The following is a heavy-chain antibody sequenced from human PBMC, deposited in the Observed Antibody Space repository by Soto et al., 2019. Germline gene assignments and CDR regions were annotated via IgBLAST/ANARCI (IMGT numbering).Heavy chain of an antibody. CDR1: GFTFSSYA. J-gene: IGHJ3*02. D-gene: IGHD4-17*01. CDR3: AKSGGDYLTLRAFDI. Sequence: EVQLLESGGGLVQPVGSLRLSCASSGFTFSSYALTWVRQAPGKGLEWVSVISGGGGSTYYADTAKGRSTISRDNSKNTLYLQMNSLRAEDTAVYYCAKSGGDYLTLRAFDIWGQGTMVTVSS. CDR2: ISGGGGST. V-gene: IGHV3-23*01.